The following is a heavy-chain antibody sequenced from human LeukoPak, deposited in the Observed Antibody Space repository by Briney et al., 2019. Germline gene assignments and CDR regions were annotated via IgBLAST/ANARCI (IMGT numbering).Heavy chain of an antibody. CDR1: GNYW. V-gene: IGHV3-74*01. D-gene: IGHD6-13*01. CDR2: INSDGSWT. Sequence: PGGSLRLSCAASGNYWMHWVRQVPGKGLVWVSHINSDGSWTSYADSVKGRFTISRDNSKNTLYLQMNSLRAEDTAVYYCARVLLYSSSWPYYYYYGMDVWGQGTTVTVSS. CDR3: ARVLLYSSSWPYYYYYGMDV. J-gene: IGHJ6*02.